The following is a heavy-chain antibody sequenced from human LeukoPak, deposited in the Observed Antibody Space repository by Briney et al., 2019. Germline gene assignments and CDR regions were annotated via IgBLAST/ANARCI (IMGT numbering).Heavy chain of an antibody. J-gene: IGHJ4*02. D-gene: IGHD3-3*01. Sequence: GGSPRLSCAASGFTFSGCGMHWVRQAPGKGLEWVAVISYDGSYKYYADSVKGRFTISRDNSKNTLYLQMNSLRAEDTAVYYCANGYDTIFGVGDLDYWGQGTLVTVSS. CDR2: ISYDGSYK. V-gene: IGHV3-30*18. CDR3: ANGYDTIFGVGDLDY. CDR1: GFTFSGCG.